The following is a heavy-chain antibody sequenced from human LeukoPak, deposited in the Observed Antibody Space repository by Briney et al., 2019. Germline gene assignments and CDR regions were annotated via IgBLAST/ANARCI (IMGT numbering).Heavy chain of an antibody. CDR3: ARAYDYVWGSYRYRGNWFDP. J-gene: IGHJ5*02. CDR2: ISSSGSTI. Sequence: GGSLRLSCAASGFTFSSYEMNWVRQAPGKGLEWVSYISSSGSTIYYADSVKGRFTISRDNAKNSLYLQMNSLRAEDTAVYYCARAYDYVWGSYRYRGNWFDPWGQGTLVTVSS. D-gene: IGHD3-16*02. V-gene: IGHV3-48*03. CDR1: GFTFSSYE.